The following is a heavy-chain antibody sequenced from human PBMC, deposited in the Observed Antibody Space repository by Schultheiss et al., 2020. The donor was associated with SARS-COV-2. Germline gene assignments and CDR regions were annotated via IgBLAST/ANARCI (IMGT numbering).Heavy chain of an antibody. CDR2: ISSSSSYT. Sequence: GESLKISCAASGFTFSNAWMSWVRQAPGKGLEWVSYISSSSSYTNYADSVKGRFTISRDNAKNSLYLQMNSLRAEDTAVYYCARDRYSSLDYWGQGTLVTVSS. J-gene: IGHJ4*02. V-gene: IGHV3-11*06. CDR3: ARDRYSSLDY. CDR1: GFTFSNAW. D-gene: IGHD6-19*01.